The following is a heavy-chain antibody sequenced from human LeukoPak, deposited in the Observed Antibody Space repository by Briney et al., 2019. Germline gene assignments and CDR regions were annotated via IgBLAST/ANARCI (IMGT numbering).Heavy chain of an antibody. J-gene: IGHJ4*01. D-gene: IGHD1-26*01. CDR1: GFTFSSYA. CDR3: AREGRYYYFDY. V-gene: IGHV3-30-3*01. Sequence: GGSLRLSCAASGFTFSSYAMHWVRQAPGKGLEWVAVISYDGSNKYYADSVKGRFTISRDNSKNTLYLQMNSLRVEDTAVYYCAREGRYYYFDYWGQGTLVTVSS. CDR2: ISYDGSNK.